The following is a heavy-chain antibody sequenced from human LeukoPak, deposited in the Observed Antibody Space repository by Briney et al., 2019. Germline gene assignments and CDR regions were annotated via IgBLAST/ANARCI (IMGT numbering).Heavy chain of an antibody. V-gene: IGHV4-39*07. Sequence: SETLSLTCIVSGGSISSTNHYWGWIRQPPGKGLEWIGSIYYSGSTYYNPSLKSRVTISVDTSKNHFSLKLSSVTAADTAVYYCARAGHSSGWGSYYYYYMDVWGKGTTVTISS. CDR2: IYYSGST. D-gene: IGHD6-19*01. CDR1: GGSISSTNHY. CDR3: ARAGHSSGWGSYYYYYMDV. J-gene: IGHJ6*03.